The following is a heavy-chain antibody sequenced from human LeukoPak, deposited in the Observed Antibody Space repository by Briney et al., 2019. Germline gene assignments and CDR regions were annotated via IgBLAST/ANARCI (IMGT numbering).Heavy chain of an antibody. CDR3: ARVLHPYSGYEADY. CDR2: ISAYNGNT. Sequence: ASVKVSCKASGYTXTSYGISGVRQAPGQGLEWMGWISAYNGNTNYAQKLQGRVTMTTDTSTSTAYMELRSLRSDDTAVYYCARVLHPYSGYEADYWGQGTLVTVSS. CDR1: GYTXTSYG. J-gene: IGHJ4*02. V-gene: IGHV1-18*01. D-gene: IGHD5-12*01.